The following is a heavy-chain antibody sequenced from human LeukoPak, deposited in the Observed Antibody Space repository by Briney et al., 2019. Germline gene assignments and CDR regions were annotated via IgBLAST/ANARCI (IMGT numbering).Heavy chain of an antibody. J-gene: IGHJ4*02. V-gene: IGHV4-34*01. CDR3: VRGFSGVVADY. Sequence: SETLSLTCAVYSGSLSGYYWSWIRQPPGKGLGWIGEIKDGGITNYNPSLKSRVTISSDTSKNQLSLRLTSATAADMAIYYCVRGFSGVVADYWGQGSLVTVSS. CDR1: SGSLSGYY. CDR2: IKDGGIT. D-gene: IGHD3-10*01.